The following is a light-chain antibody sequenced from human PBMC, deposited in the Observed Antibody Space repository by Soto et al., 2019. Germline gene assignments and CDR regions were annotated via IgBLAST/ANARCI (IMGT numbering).Light chain of an antibody. CDR2: DVS. V-gene: IGLV2-14*01. J-gene: IGLJ1*01. CDR3: SSHKVSSTSV. CDR1: SSDVGAYNY. Sequence: QSALTQPASVSGSPGQSITLSCTGTSSDVGAYNYVSWYQQHPGKAPKLMIYDVSNRPSGVSNRFSGSKSGNTASLTISGLQAEDEDDYFCSSHKVSSTSVFGTGTKVTVL.